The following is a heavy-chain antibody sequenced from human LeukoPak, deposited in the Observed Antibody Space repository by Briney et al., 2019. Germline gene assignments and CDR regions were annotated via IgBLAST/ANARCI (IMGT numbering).Heavy chain of an antibody. D-gene: IGHD3-10*01. CDR3: ATLYGSSRGAFDY. V-gene: IGHV3-53*01. CDR1: GFIVSSNY. CDR2: LYSGGGT. J-gene: IGHJ4*02. Sequence: GGSLRLSCAASGFIVSSNYMSWVRQAPGKGLEWVSVLYSGGGTYYADSVKGRFTVSRDNSKNTLYLQMNSLRAEDTAIYYCATLYGSSRGAFDYWGQGTLVTVSS.